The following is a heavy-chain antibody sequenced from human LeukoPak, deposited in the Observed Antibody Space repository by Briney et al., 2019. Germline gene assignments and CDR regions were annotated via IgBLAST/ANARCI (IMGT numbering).Heavy chain of an antibody. D-gene: IGHD5-12*01. V-gene: IGHV3-53*01. CDR3: ARAVTSGYDWGYYFDY. Sequence: GGSLRLSCAASGFTVSSNYMSWVRQAPGKGLEWVSVIYSGGSTYYADSVKGRFTISRDNSKNTLYLQMNSLRAEDTAVYYCARAVTSGYDWGYYFDYWGQGALVTVSS. CDR2: IYSGGST. J-gene: IGHJ4*02. CDR1: GFTVSSNY.